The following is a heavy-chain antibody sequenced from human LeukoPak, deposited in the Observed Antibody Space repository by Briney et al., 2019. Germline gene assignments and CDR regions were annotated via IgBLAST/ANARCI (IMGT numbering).Heavy chain of an antibody. CDR2: IYSSGST. J-gene: IGHJ5*02. D-gene: IGHD3-22*01. V-gene: IGHV4-4*07. CDR3: ARAIRGRMIVVPVDTRFDP. Sequence: SETLSLTCTVSGGSINSYYWSWVRQPAGKGLEWIGRIYSSGSTNYNPSLTSRVTMSVDTSNNQFSLKLTSVTAADTAVYYCARAIRGRMIVVPVDTRFDPWGQGTLVTVSS. CDR1: GGSINSYY.